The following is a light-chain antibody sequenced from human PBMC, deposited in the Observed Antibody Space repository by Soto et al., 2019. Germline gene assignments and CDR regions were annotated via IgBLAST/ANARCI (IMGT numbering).Light chain of an antibody. J-gene: IGLJ1*01. CDR3: FSYTRSRTHV. CDR1: ISDVLSYNL. CDR2: EVS. Sequence: STGRPPASVSGSTGEATPISCTGTISDVLSYNLFSWYQQHPGKAPKLMIYEVSNRPSGVSNRFSGSKSGNTASLTISGLQAEDETDYYFFSYTRSRTHVSGTGTKVTVL. V-gene: IGLV2-14*02.